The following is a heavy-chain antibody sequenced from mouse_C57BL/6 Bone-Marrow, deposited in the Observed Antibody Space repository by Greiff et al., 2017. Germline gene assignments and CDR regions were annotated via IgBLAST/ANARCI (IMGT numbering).Heavy chain of an antibody. J-gene: IGHJ3*01. Sequence: VQLQESGPGLVQPSQSLSITCTVSGFSLTSYGVHWVRQPPGKGLEWLGVIWSGGSTDYNAAFISRLSISKDNSKSQVFFKMNSLQADDTAIYYWGEVTTTCAYWGQGTLVTVSA. CDR2: IWSGGST. V-gene: IGHV2-4*01. D-gene: IGHD2-3*01. CDR3: GEVTTTCAY. CDR1: GFSLTSYG.